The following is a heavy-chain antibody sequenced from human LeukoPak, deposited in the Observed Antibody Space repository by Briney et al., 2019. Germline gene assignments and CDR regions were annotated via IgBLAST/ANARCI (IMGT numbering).Heavy chain of an antibody. CDR3: AISDSK. J-gene: IGHJ4*02. V-gene: IGHV3-30*03. Sequence: GGSLRLSCAASGFTFSSYGMHWVRQAPGKGLEWVAVISYDGGKKYYADSVKGRFTISRDNSKNTLYLQMNSLRDEDTAVYYCAISDSKWGQGTLVTVSS. CDR2: ISYDGGKK. D-gene: IGHD3-22*01. CDR1: GFTFSSYG.